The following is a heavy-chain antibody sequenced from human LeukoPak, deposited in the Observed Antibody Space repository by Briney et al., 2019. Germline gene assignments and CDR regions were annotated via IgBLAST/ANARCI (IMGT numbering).Heavy chain of an antibody. D-gene: IGHD6-13*01. J-gene: IGHJ4*02. V-gene: IGHV4-30-2*01. CDR1: GGSISSSSSY. CDR3: ARLIAADPQLDS. CDR2: IHHSGDT. Sequence: SETQSLTCTVSGGSISSSSSYWSWIRQPPGKGLEWIGYIHHSGDTYQNPSLKSRVTVSSDRSKNQFYLKLSSVTAADTAVYYCARLIAADPQLDSWGQGTLVTVSS.